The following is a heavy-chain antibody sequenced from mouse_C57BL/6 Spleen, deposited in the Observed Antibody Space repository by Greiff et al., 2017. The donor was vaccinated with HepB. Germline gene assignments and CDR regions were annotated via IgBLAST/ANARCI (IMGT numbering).Heavy chain of an antibody. Sequence: EVMLVESGGDLVKPGGSLKLSCAASGFTFSSYGMSWVRQTPDKRLEWVATISSGGSYTYYPDSVKGRFTISRDNAKNTLYLQMSSLKSEDTAMYYCARQYDYDWFAYWGQGTLVTVSA. CDR2: ISSGGSYT. CDR1: GFTFSSYG. CDR3: ARQYDYDWFAY. V-gene: IGHV5-6*02. D-gene: IGHD2-4*01. J-gene: IGHJ3*01.